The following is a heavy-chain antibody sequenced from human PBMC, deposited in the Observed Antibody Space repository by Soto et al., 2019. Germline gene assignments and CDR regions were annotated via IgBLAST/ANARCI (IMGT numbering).Heavy chain of an antibody. D-gene: IGHD4-17*01. Sequence: QVQLVQSGAEVKKPGSSVKVSCKASGGTFSSYAISWVRQAPGQGLEWMGGIIPIFGTANYAQKFQGRVTITADESTSTAYMELSCRRSEDTAVYYCARCKAPTDRLTGYYYYGMDVWGQGTTVTVSS. CDR2: IIPIFGTA. CDR1: GGTFSSYA. CDR3: ARCKAPTDRLTGYYYYGMDV. J-gene: IGHJ6*02. V-gene: IGHV1-69*01.